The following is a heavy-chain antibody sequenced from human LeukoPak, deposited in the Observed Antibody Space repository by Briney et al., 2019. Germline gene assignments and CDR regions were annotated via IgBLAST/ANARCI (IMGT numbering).Heavy chain of an antibody. CDR2: ISYDGSNK. Sequence: GGSLRLSCAASGFTFSSYGMHWVRQAPGKGLEWVAVISYDGSNKYYADSVKGRFTISRDNSKNTLYLQMNSLRAEDTAVYYCARGSWNYSYYYYYYMDVWGKGTTVTVSS. V-gene: IGHV3-30*03. CDR3: ARGSWNYSYYYYYYMDV. D-gene: IGHD1-7*01. J-gene: IGHJ6*03. CDR1: GFTFSSYG.